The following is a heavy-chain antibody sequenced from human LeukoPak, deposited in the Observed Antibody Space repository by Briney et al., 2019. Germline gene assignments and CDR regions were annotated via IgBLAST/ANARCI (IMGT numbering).Heavy chain of an antibody. V-gene: IGHV4-39*01. J-gene: IGHJ5*02. Sequence: PSETLSLTCTVSGGSIGSSSYYWGWIRQPPGKGLEWIGSIYYSGSTYYNPSLKSRVTISVDTSKNQFSLKLSSVTAADTAVYYCARLVDFWSGSVRFDPWGQGTLVTVSS. CDR1: GGSIGSSSYY. CDR3: ARLVDFWSGSVRFDP. D-gene: IGHD3-3*01. CDR2: IYYSGST.